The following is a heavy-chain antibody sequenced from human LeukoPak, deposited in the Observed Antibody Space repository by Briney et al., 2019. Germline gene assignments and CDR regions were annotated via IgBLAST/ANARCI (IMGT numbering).Heavy chain of an antibody. CDR2: ISCSGSTI. J-gene: IGHJ3*02. D-gene: IGHD2-15*01. CDR3: ARGLGYCSGGSCPRRAFDI. CDR1: GFTFSDYY. V-gene: IGHV3-11*01. Sequence: GGSQRLFCGASGFTFSDYYMSWIRQAPGKGLEWVSFISCSGSTIYYADSMKGRLSISRDNAKNSVYLRMNSLRAEDTAVYYCARGLGYCSGGSCPRRAFDIWGQGTMVTLSS.